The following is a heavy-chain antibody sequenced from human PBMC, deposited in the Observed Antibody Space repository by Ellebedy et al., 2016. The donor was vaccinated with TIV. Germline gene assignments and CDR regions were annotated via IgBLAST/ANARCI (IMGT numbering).Heavy chain of an antibody. D-gene: IGHD3-10*01. CDR1: GYSFTGYY. CDR2: ISPDSGAT. J-gene: IGHJ4*02. Sequence: ASVKVSCKASGYSFTGYYLHWVRQAPGQGLEWMGLISPDSGATSYAQKFQGRVTMTRDTSINTVYLDLISLRSDDTAVYYCGRVRGSVVFDYWGQGTLVTVSS. CDR3: GRVRGSVVFDY. V-gene: IGHV1-2*02.